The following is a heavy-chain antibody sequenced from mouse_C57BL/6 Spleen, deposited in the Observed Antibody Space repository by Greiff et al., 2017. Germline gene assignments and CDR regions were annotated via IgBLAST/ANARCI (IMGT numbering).Heavy chain of an antibody. D-gene: IGHD1-1*01. Sequence: VQLQQSAPELVKPGASVKISCKASGYAFSSSWMNWVKQRPGKGLEWIGRIYPGDGDTNSNGNFKGKATLTADKSSSTAYMQLSSLTSEDSAFYFCAIITTVMDYWGQGTSVTVSS. V-gene: IGHV1-82*01. CDR2: IYPGDGDT. CDR3: AIITTVMDY. J-gene: IGHJ4*01. CDR1: GYAFSSSW.